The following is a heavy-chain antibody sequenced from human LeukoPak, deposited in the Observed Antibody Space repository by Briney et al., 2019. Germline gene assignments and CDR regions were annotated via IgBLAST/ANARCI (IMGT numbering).Heavy chain of an antibody. CDR3: AGDFAVYCGGDCYAL. CDR1: GGSISSYY. CDR2: IYTSGST. V-gene: IGHV4-4*07. D-gene: IGHD2-21*02. J-gene: IGHJ4*02. Sequence: PSETLSLTCTVSGGSISSYYWTWIRQPAGKGLEWIGRIYTSGSTNYNPSLKSRVTMSVDTSKNQFSLKLSSVTAADTAVYYCAGDFAVYCGGDCYALWGQGTLVTVSS.